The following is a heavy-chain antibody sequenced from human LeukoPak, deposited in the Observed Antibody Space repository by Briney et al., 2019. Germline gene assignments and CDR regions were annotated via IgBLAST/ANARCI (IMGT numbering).Heavy chain of an antibody. CDR1: GGSISSGDYY. Sequence: PSETLSLTCTVSGGSISSGDYYWSWIRQPPGKGLEWIGYIYYSGSTYYNPSLKSRVTISVDTSKNQFSLKLSSVIAADTAVYYCARSWEYYDSSGYQGDSGFDYWGQGTLVTVSS. CDR2: IYYSGST. V-gene: IGHV4-30-4*08. CDR3: ARSWEYYDSSGYQGDSGFDY. J-gene: IGHJ4*02. D-gene: IGHD3-22*01.